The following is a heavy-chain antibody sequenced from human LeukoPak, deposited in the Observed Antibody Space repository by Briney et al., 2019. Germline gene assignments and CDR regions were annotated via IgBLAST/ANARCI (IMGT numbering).Heavy chain of an antibody. D-gene: IGHD6-19*01. J-gene: IGHJ4*02. CDR2: IIPIFRTP. V-gene: IGHV1-69*05. Sequence: SVKVSCKASGGTFSSYAISWVRQPPGQGLEWMGGIIPIFRTPNYAQKFQGRVTITTDESTSTAYMELNSLRSEDTAVYYCGADGRYSSGWYGSMVSGPGYWGQGTLVTVSS. CDR1: GGTFSSYA. CDR3: GADGRYSSGWYGSMVSGPGY.